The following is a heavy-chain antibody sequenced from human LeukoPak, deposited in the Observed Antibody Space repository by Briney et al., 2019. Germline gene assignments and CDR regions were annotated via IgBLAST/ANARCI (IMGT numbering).Heavy chain of an antibody. CDR2: ISGSGGGT. CDR1: GVTFRIYA. Sequence: QPGGSLRLSCAASGVTFRIYAMSWVRQAPGKGLEWVSTISGSGGGTYYADSVKGRFTISRDNSKNTLYLQMNSLRAEDTAVYYCAKPAYCGGDCSTFYFDYWGQGALVTVSS. J-gene: IGHJ4*02. D-gene: IGHD2-21*02. V-gene: IGHV3-23*01. CDR3: AKPAYCGGDCSTFYFDY.